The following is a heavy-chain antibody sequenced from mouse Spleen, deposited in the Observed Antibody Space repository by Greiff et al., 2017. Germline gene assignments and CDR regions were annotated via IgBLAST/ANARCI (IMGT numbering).Heavy chain of an antibody. V-gene: IGHV1-19*01. D-gene: IGHD2-4*01. CDR3: ARLDYDDAMDY. CDR1: GYTFTDYY. CDR2: INPYNGGT. J-gene: IGHJ4*01. Sequence: EVKLVESGPVLVKPGASVKMSCKASGYTFTDYYMNWVKQSHGKSLEWIGVINPYNGGTSYNQKFKGKATLTVDKSSSTAYMELNSLTSEDSAVYYCARLDYDDAMDYWGQGTSVTVSS.